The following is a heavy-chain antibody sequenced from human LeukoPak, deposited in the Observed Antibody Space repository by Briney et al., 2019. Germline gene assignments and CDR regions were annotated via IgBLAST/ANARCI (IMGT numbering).Heavy chain of an antibody. J-gene: IGHJ4*02. CDR2: IDPSDGST. D-gene: IGHD3-22*01. CDR3: ATSPPLTYYYDSSGYDFDY. CDR1: GFIFSSHY. V-gene: IGHV1-46*01. Sequence: ASVKVSCKASGFIFSSHYMHWVRQAPGQGLEWMGIIDPSDGSTRYAQNFQGRVTMTRDTSTTTVYMQVSSLRSEDTAVYYCATSPPLTYYYDSSGYDFDYWGQGTLVTVSS.